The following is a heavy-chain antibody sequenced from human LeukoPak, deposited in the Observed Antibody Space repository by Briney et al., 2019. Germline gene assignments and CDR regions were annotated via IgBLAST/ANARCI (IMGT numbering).Heavy chain of an antibody. CDR1: GFTFSSYA. D-gene: IGHD3-16*01. J-gene: IGHJ4*02. V-gene: IGHV3-48*03. Sequence: GGSLRLSCAASGFTFSSYAMHWVRQAPGKGLEWVSYISSSGSTIYYADSVKGRFTISRDNAKNSLYLQMNSLRAEDTAVYYCATLGGGSRLGYWGQGTLVTVSS. CDR2: ISSSGSTI. CDR3: ATLGGGSRLGY.